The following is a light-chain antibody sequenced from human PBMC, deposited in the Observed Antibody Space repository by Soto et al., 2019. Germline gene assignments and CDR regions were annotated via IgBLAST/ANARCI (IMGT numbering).Light chain of an antibody. CDR2: EVS. J-gene: IGLJ3*02. CDR3: SSYAGSNNLV. V-gene: IGLV2-8*01. CDR1: SGDVGGYNY. Sequence: QSALTQPPSASGSPGQSVTISCTGTSGDVGGYNYVSWYQQHPGKAPKLMISEVSERPSGVPDRFSGSKSGNTASLTVSGLHAEDEADYYCSSYAGSNNLVFGGGTKLTVL.